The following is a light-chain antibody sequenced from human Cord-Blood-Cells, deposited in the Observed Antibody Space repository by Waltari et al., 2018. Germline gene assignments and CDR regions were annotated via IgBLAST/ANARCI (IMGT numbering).Light chain of an antibody. CDR3: QQRSNWPLT. Sequence: EIVFTHSPATLSLSPGERATLPCRARQSVSSYLAWYQQKPGQAPRLLIYDASNRATGIPARFSGSGSGTDFTLTISSLEPEDFAVYYCQQRSNWPLTFGGGTKVEIK. CDR1: QSVSSY. J-gene: IGKJ4*01. CDR2: DAS. V-gene: IGKV3-11*01.